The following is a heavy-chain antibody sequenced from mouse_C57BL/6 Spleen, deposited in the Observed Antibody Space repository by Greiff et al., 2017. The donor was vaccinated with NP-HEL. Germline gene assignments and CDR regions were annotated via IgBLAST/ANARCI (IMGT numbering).Heavy chain of an antibody. V-gene: IGHV1-61*01. Sequence: QVQLQHPGAELVRPGSSVKLSCKASGYTFTNYWMDWVKQRPGQSLEWIGNIYPSDSETRYNQKFKDKATLTVDKSSSTASMQLSSLTPEDAAVDYCARRRENDYAMDYWGQGTSVTVSS. CDR1: GYTFTNYW. CDR2: IYPSDSET. CDR3: ARRRENDYAMDY. J-gene: IGHJ4*01.